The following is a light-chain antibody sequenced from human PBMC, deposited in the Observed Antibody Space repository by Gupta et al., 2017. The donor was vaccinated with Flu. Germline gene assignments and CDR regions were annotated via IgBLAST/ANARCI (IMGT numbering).Light chain of an antibody. CDR1: SSDAGGYNY. V-gene: IGLV2-8*01. Sequence: SALTQPPPAFVSPGPSVTISCTGTSSDAGGYNYFSWYQQHPGKAPKLMIYEGSKRPSGVPDRFSGSKSGNTASLTVSGLQAEDEADYYCRSNAGSPWVFGGGTKLTVL. CDR2: EGS. CDR3: RSNAGSPWV. J-gene: IGLJ3*02.